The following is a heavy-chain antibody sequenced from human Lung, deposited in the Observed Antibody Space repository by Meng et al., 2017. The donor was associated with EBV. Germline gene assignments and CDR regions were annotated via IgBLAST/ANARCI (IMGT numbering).Heavy chain of an antibody. Sequence: HVQLVQSGDEVKKPGASVKVSCEASGFIFTSYAISWVRQAPGQGLQYMGWISAYNGNTNYAQELQGRVTMTTDTSTSTAYMELRSLRFDDTAVYYCARFYCSSTSCPHVLFDYWGQGTLVTVSS. CDR1: GFIFTSYA. CDR3: ARFYCSSTSCPHVLFDY. CDR2: ISAYNGNT. D-gene: IGHD2-2*01. J-gene: IGHJ4*02. V-gene: IGHV1-18*01.